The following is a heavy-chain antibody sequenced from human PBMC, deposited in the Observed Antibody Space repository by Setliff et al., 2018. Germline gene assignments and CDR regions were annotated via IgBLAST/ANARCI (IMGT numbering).Heavy chain of an antibody. V-gene: IGHV1-2*02. J-gene: IGHJ4*02. CDR1: GGTFTGYY. CDR2: INPNSGGT. CDR3: ARGKQRTATALDY. Sequence: SVKVSCKASGGTFTGYYMHWVRQAPGQGLEWMGWINPNSGGTNYAQKFQGRVTMTRDTSISSAYMELSRLRSDDTAVYYCARGKQRTATALDYWGQGTLVTVSS. D-gene: IGHD5-12*01.